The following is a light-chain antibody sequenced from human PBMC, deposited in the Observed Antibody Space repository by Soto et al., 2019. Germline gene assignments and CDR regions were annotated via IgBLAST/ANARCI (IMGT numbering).Light chain of an antibody. J-gene: IGKJ3*01. CDR2: GTF. Sequence: IQLTQSPSSLSASVGDRVSITCRASQDIKTYLAWYQQKQGKAPKLLISGTFTLQSGVPSRFNGSGSGTDFTLPISRLQPEDFATYYCQHLNNYPPFTFGPGNKVDLE. V-gene: IGKV1-9*01. CDR3: QHLNNYPPFT. CDR1: QDIKTY.